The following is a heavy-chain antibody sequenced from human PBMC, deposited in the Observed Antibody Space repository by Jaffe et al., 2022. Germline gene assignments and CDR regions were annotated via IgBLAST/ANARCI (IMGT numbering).Heavy chain of an antibody. D-gene: IGHD1-26*01. J-gene: IGHJ6*03. Sequence: QVQLQESGPGLVKPSGTLSLTCAVSGGSISSSNWWSWIRQPPGKGLEWIGEIYHSGSTNYNPSLKSRVTISVDKSKNQFSLKLSSVTAADTAVYYCAILPASGSPRRYYYYYMDVWGKGTTVTVSS. V-gene: IGHV4-4*02. CDR3: AILPASGSPRRYYYYYMDV. CDR2: IYHSGST. CDR1: GGSISSSNW.